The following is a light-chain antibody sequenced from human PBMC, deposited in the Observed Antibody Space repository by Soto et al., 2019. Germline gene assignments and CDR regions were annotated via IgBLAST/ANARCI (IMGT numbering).Light chain of an antibody. CDR1: QSVSSN. J-gene: IGKJ1*01. Sequence: EIVMTQSPATLSVSPGERATLSCRASQSVSSNLAWYQQKPGQAPRLLIYGASTRATGIPARFSGSGSGTEFTLTISSLQSEAFAVYYGQQYHNWWTFGQGTKVEIK. CDR3: QQYHNWWT. CDR2: GAS. V-gene: IGKV3-15*01.